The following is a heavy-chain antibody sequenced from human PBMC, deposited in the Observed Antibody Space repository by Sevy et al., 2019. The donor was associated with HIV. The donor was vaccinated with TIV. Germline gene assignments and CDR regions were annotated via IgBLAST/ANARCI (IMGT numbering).Heavy chain of an antibody. D-gene: IGHD3-22*01. CDR1: GFTFRDYY. Sequence: GGSLRLSCAASGFTFRDYYMSWIRQAPGKGLEWVSYISRSGSTINYADSVKGRFTTSRDNAKNSLYLQINSLRAEDTAVYYCARENTMIEEPGWFDPWGQGTLVTVSS. J-gene: IGHJ5*02. CDR2: ISRSGSTI. CDR3: ARENTMIEEPGWFDP. V-gene: IGHV3-11*01.